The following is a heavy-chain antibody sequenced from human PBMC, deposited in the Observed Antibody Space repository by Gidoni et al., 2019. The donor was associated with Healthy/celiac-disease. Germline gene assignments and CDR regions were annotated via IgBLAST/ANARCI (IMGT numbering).Heavy chain of an antibody. CDR1: GFPFSSYA. Sequence: QVQLVESGGGVVQPGRSLRLYCAASGFPFSSYAMHWVRQAPGKGLDWVAVISYDGSNKYYADSVKGRFTISRDNSKNTLYLQMNSLRAEDTAVYYCARDGVTMVRGVITEPLYFDYWGQGTLVTVSS. CDR2: ISYDGSNK. CDR3: ARDGVTMVRGVITEPLYFDY. D-gene: IGHD3-10*01. J-gene: IGHJ4*02. V-gene: IGHV3-30*04.